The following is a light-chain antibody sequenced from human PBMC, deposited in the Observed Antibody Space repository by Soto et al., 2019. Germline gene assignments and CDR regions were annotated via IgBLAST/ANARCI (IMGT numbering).Light chain of an antibody. Sequence: QSVLTQSPSVSGAPRQSVNISCSGNNSNIGSNAVHWYQQLPGKAPKLLMYYNDMLPSGVSDRFSGSKSGTSASLAISGLESEVEGDYYCATLDDRLTAWVFGGGTKLPVL. CDR3: ATLDDRLTAWV. CDR2: YND. CDR1: NSNIGSNA. J-gene: IGLJ3*02. V-gene: IGLV1-36*01.